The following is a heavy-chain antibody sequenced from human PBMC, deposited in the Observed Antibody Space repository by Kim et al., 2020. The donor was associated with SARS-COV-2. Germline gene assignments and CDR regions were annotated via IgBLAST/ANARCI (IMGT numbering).Heavy chain of an antibody. J-gene: IGHJ3*01. CDR2: IKPSDNSA. CDR3: VREFNAFDV. Sequence: ASVKVSCKASGYSFTSHFMHWVRQAPGQGLEWMGIIKPSDNSAIYAQTSQGRVTMTSDTSTSTVYMLLRSLRSEDTAVYYCVREFNAFDVWGQGTIITISS. CDR1: GYSFTSHF. V-gene: IGHV1-46*04.